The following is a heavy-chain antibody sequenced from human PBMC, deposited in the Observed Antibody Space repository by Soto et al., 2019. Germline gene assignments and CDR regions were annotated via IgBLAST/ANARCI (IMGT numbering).Heavy chain of an antibody. Sequence: SETLSLTCTVSGGSISPFYWSWVRQPPGKGLEWIGYLYYSGNTNYNPSLKSRVTISVDASKNQVSLRPTSVTAADTAVYYCARVGGVAARTFDYWGQGTLVTVSS. J-gene: IGHJ4*02. CDR1: GGSISPFY. V-gene: IGHV4-59*01. D-gene: IGHD2-15*01. CDR2: LYYSGNT. CDR3: ARVGGVAARTFDY.